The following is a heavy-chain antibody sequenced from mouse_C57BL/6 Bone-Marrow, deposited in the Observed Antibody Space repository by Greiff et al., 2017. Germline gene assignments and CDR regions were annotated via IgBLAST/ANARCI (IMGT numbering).Heavy chain of an antibody. CDR2: ISDGGSYT. D-gene: IGHD2-10*01. J-gene: IGHJ2*01. CDR1: GFTFSSYA. Sequence: EVQGVESGGGLVKPGGSLKLSCAASGFTFSSYAMSWVRQTPEKRLEWVATISDGGSYTYYPDNVKGRFTISRDNAKNNLYLQMSHLKSEDTAMYYCASLLWYLDYWGQGTTLTVSS. V-gene: IGHV5-4*01. CDR3: ASLLWYLDY.